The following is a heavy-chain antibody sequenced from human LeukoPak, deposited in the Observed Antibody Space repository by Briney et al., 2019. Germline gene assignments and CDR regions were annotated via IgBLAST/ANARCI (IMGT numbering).Heavy chain of an antibody. J-gene: IGHJ4*02. D-gene: IGHD3-22*01. CDR1: GLPFSSHG. CDR3: AKGLTGRPYYDSSGYSAQVWY. CDR2: IHYDGSNK. Sequence: PGGSLRLSCVASGLPFSSHGMHWVRQAPGKGLEWVAFIHYDGSNKYYADSMKGRLTISRDNSKNTLYLQMNSLRAEGTAVYYCAKGLTGRPYYDSSGYSAQVWYWGQGTLVTVSS. V-gene: IGHV3-30*02.